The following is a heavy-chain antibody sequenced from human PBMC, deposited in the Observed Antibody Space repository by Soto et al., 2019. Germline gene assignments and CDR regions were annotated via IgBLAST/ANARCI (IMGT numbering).Heavy chain of an antibody. D-gene: IGHD2-2*01. CDR2: IYSSGIT. CDR1: GGSISSGTYY. J-gene: IGHJ4*02. Sequence: SETLSLTCTVSGGSISSGTYYWAWIRQPPGKGLEWIGSIYSSGITYYNPSLKSRVSISVNTSKNHFSLKLSSVTAGDTAVYYWARIVVVSVAIDDWGQVTPVTVSS. V-gene: IGHV4-39*02. CDR3: ARIVVVSVAIDD.